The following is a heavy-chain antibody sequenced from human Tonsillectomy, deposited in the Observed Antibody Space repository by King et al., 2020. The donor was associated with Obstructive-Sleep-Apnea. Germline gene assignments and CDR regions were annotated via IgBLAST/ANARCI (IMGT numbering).Heavy chain of an antibody. CDR1: GYTFTSYG. Sequence: QLVQSGGEVKKPGASVRVSCETSGYTFTSYGITWVRQAPGQGLELVGWISAYNGYTEYAQKFQGRVTLTTDTSTSTVYMELWGLRSDDTAIYYCARASTGWYNYWGQGTLVTVSS. V-gene: IGHV1-18*04. D-gene: IGHD6-19*01. CDR2: ISAYNGYT. CDR3: ARASTGWYNY. J-gene: IGHJ4*02.